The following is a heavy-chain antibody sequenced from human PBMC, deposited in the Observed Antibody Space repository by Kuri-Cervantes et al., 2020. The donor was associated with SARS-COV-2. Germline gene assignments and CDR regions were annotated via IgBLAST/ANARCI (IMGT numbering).Heavy chain of an antibody. V-gene: IGHV3-30*18. D-gene: IGHD1-26*01. CDR2: ISYDGSNK. CDR1: GFTFSSYG. Sequence: GESLKISFAASGFTFSSYGMHWVRQAPGKGLEWVAVISYDGSNKYYADSVKGRFTISRDDSKNTLYLQMNSLRAEDTAVYYCAKEYSGSWGYGYWGQGTLVTVSS. J-gene: IGHJ4*02. CDR3: AKEYSGSWGYGY.